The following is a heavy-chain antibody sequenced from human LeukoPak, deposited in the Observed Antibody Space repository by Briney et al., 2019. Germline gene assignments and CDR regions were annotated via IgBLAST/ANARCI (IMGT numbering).Heavy chain of an antibody. CDR2: ISPSGGST. J-gene: IGHJ4*02. Sequence: ASVKVSCKAFGYTFTSNYMHWVRQAPGQGPEWMGVISPSGGSTTYAQKFQGRVTLTRDMSTSTDYLELSSLRSEDTAVYYCARDRYYYDSSGYYYYFDYWGQGTLVTVSS. V-gene: IGHV1-46*01. CDR1: GYTFTSNY. D-gene: IGHD3-22*01. CDR3: ARDRYYYDSSGYYYYFDY.